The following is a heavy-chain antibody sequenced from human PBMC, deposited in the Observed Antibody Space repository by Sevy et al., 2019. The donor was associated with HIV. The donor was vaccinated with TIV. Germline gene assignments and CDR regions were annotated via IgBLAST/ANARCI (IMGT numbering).Heavy chain of an antibody. CDR2: ISGSGVGT. J-gene: IGHJ6*03. CDR3: AKGGGGHYDPGEIGYYFYYYNMDV. Sequence: GGSLRLSCAVSGFSFDSYGMTWVRQAPGKGLEWVSGISGSGVGTYYAYSVKGRFIISRDNSKNTLYLQMNSLRSEDTAIYYCAKGGGGHYDPGEIGYYFYYYNMDVWGKGTTVTVSS. D-gene: IGHD3-22*01. V-gene: IGHV3-23*01. CDR1: GFSFDSYG.